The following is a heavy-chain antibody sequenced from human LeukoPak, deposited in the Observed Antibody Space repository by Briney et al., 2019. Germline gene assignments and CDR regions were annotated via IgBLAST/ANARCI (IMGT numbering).Heavy chain of an antibody. CDR1: GFTFSSYA. D-gene: IGHD4-17*01. V-gene: IGHV3-33*08. CDR2: IWHDGSDK. Sequence: GRSLRLSCAASGFTFSSYAMHWVRQAPGKGLEWVALIWHDGSDKYYADSVKGRFTISRDNSKNTLYLHMNSLRADDTAVYYCARDDRTVTLDYWGQGTLVTVSS. CDR3: ARDDRTVTLDY. J-gene: IGHJ4*02.